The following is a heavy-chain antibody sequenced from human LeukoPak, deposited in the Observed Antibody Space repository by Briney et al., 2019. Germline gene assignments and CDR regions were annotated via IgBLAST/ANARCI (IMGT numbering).Heavy chain of an antibody. J-gene: IGHJ4*02. Sequence: PSETLSLTCTVSGGSISSSSYYWGWIRQPPGKGLEWIGSIYYSGSTYYNPSLKSRVTISVVTSKNQFSLKLSSVTAADTAVYYCARLSKRVGATMEWGQGTLVTVSS. CDR3: ARLSKRVGATME. V-gene: IGHV4-39*01. CDR2: IYYSGST. CDR1: GGSISSSSYY. D-gene: IGHD1-26*01.